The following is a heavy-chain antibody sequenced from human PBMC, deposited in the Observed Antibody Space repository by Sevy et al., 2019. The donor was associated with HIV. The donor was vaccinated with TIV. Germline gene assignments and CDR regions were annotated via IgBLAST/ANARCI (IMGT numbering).Heavy chain of an antibody. CDR3: ARDRYYYDSSGYYSGAFDI. Sequence: GESLKISCAASGFTFSSYAMHWVRQAPGKGLEWVAVISYDGSNKYYADSVKGRFTISRDNSKNTLYLQMNSLRAEDTAVYYCARDRYYYDSSGYYSGAFDIWGQGTMVTVSS. D-gene: IGHD3-22*01. CDR1: GFTFSSYA. J-gene: IGHJ3*02. V-gene: IGHV3-30-3*01. CDR2: ISYDGSNK.